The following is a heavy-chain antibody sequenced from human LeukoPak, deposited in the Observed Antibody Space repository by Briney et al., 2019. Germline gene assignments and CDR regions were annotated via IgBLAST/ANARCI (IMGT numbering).Heavy chain of an antibody. J-gene: IGHJ6*02. CDR1: GFTFNSYG. V-gene: IGHV3-30*18. CDR3: AKDLGYPDYYYYYGMDV. CDR2: ISYDGSNK. D-gene: IGHD3-16*01. Sequence: PGGSLRLSCAASGFTFNSYGMHWVRQAPGKGLEWVAVISYDGSNKYYADSVKGRFTISRDNSKNTLYLQMNSLRAEHTAVYYCAKDLGYPDYYYYYGMDVWGQGTTVTVSS.